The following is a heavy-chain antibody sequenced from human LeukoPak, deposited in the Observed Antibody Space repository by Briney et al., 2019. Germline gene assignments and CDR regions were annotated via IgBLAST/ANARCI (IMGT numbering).Heavy chain of an antibody. Sequence: SVKVSCKASGFTFTSSAMQWVRQARGQRLEWIGWIVVGSGNTNYAQKFQERVTITRDMSTSTAYMELSSLRSEDTAVYYCAKTDSVGVFHLEWLLYSDYWGQGTLVTVSS. D-gene: IGHD3-3*01. J-gene: IGHJ4*02. CDR3: AKTDSVGVFHLEWLLYSDY. CDR2: IVVGSGNT. CDR1: GFTFTSSA. V-gene: IGHV1-58*02.